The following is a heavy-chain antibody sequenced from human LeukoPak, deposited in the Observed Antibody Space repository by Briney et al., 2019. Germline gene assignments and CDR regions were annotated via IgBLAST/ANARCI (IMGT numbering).Heavy chain of an antibody. D-gene: IGHD2-2*01. Sequence: SQTLSLTCTVSGGSISSGGYYWSWIRQPPGKGLEWIGYIYHSGSTYYNPSLKSRVTISVDRSKNQFSLKLSSVTAADTAVYYCARGWTCGGLGSTSCRFDYWGQGTLVTVSS. CDR2: IYHSGST. V-gene: IGHV4-30-2*01. J-gene: IGHJ4*02. CDR3: ARGWTCGGLGSTSCRFDY. CDR1: GGSISSGGYY.